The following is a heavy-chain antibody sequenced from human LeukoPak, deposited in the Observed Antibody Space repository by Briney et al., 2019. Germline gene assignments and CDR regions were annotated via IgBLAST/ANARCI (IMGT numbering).Heavy chain of an antibody. J-gene: IGHJ4*02. V-gene: IGHV4-34*01. Sequence: SETLSPTCAVYGGSFSGYYWSWIRQPPGKGLEWIGEINHSGSTNYNPSLKSRVTISVDTSKNQFSLKLSSVTAADTAVYYCARVIMITFGGAIDYWGQGTLVTVSS. CDR2: INHSGST. CDR3: ARVIMITFGGAIDY. CDR1: GGSFSGYY. D-gene: IGHD3-16*01.